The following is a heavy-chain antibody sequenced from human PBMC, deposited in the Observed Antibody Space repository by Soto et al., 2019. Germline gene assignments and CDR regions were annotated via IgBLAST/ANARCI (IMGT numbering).Heavy chain of an antibody. V-gene: IGHV4-59*01. Sequence: SETLSLTCTVSGGSISSYYWSWIRQPPGKGLEWIGYIYYSGSTNYNPSLKSRVTISVDTSENQFSLKLSSVTAADTAVYYCARSIVVVPAAVQTYYYYGMDVWGQGTTVTVSS. CDR1: GGSISSYY. CDR3: ARSIVVVPAAVQTYYYYGMDV. D-gene: IGHD2-2*01. J-gene: IGHJ6*02. CDR2: IYYSGST.